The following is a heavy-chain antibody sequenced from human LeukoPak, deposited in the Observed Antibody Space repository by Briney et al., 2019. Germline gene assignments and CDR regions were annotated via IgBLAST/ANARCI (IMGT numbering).Heavy chain of an antibody. Sequence: TGGSLRLSCAASGFTFSDYYMSWIRQAPGKGLEWVSYISSSSSYTNYADSVKGRFTISRDNAKNSLYLQMNSLRAEDTAVYYCARDGVDYCSGGSCYGYWDQGTLVTVSS. J-gene: IGHJ4*02. CDR1: GFTFSDYY. D-gene: IGHD2-15*01. CDR3: ARDGVDYCSGGSCYGY. V-gene: IGHV3-11*06. CDR2: ISSSSSYT.